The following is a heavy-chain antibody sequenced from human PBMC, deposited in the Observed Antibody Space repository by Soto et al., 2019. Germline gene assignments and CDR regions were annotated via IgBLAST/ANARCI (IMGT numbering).Heavy chain of an antibody. CDR3: ARHLLCPGEVVSTYFYYGLDV. D-gene: IGHD1-26*01. CDR1: GYSFTNYW. CDR2: IFPGDSDT. Sequence: PGESLKISCKGSGYSFTNYWIAWVRQMPGKGLEGMGIIFPGDSDTRYSPSFEGQVTMSADKSISTVYPQWSSLNAPDTAMYYCARHLLCPGEVVSTYFYYGLDVWGQGTSVTVSS. J-gene: IGHJ6*02. V-gene: IGHV5-51*01.